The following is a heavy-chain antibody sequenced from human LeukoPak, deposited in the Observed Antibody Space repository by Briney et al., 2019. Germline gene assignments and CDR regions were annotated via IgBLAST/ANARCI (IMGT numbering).Heavy chain of an antibody. CDR2: ISAYNGNT. Sequence: GASVKVSCKASGYTFSSYGITWVRQAPGQGLEWMGWISAYNGNTNYAQKLQGRVTMSTEKSTSTAYMELSRLRSDDTAVYYCARPTYDSSDYEYFQHWGQGTLVTVSS. CDR3: ARPTYDSSDYEYFQH. D-gene: IGHD3-22*01. V-gene: IGHV1-18*01. J-gene: IGHJ1*01. CDR1: GYTFSSYG.